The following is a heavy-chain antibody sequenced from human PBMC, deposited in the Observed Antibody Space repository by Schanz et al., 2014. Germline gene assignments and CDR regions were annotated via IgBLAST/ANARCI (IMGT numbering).Heavy chain of an antibody. D-gene: IGHD6-19*01. J-gene: IGHJ4*02. CDR3: VESSGFAADY. CDR2: IGSSGGGA. V-gene: IGHV3-23*04. Sequence: EVQLVESGGGLVQPGGSLRLSCAASGFTFSKYAMSWVRQTPGMGLELVSGIGSSGGGAIYAVSVKGRFTISRDNSKNTLYLQMNSLRVEDTAVYYCVESSGFAADYWGQGTLVTVSS. CDR1: GFTFSKYA.